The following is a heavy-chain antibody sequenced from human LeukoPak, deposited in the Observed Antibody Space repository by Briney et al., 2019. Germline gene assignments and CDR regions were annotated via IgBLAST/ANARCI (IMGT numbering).Heavy chain of an antibody. V-gene: IGHV4-39*01. CDR1: GGSISSSSYY. J-gene: IGHJ4*02. D-gene: IGHD6-6*01. CDR2: FYYSGNA. CDR3: ARGLYMRYSSSSYSDY. Sequence: SETLSLTCSVSGGSISSSSYYWGWIRQAPGKGLEWIGSFYYSGNAYYNPSLESRVTTSVDTSKNQFSLKLSSVTAADTAVYYCARGLYMRYSSSSYSDYWGQGTLVTVSS.